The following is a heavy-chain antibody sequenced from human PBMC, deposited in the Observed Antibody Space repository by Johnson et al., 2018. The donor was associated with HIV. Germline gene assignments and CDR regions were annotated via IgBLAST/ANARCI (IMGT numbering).Heavy chain of an antibody. CDR2: IYSGGST. CDR1: GFTVTTKY. CDR3: ARDPYGSGPYVAFDI. D-gene: IGHD3-10*01. Sequence: EVQLVESGGGLVQPGGSLRLSCAASGFTVTTKYMSWVRQAPGKGLEWVSVIYSGGSTYYADSVKGRFTISRDNSKNTLYLQMNSLRAEDTAVYYCARDPYGSGPYVAFDIWGQGTMVTVSS. J-gene: IGHJ3*02. V-gene: IGHV3-66*02.